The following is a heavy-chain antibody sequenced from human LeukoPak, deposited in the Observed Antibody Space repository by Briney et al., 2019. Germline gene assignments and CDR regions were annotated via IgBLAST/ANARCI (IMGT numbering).Heavy chain of an antibody. Sequence: GGSLRLSCAASASTFSNDAIHWVRQAPGKRLEWVSVVSYDETNKYYAGAVKGRFTISRDNSKNTVYLQMSSLRAEDTAMYYCARAFGCSGTSCHARWGYYYYAMDVWGQGTTVTVSS. CDR1: ASTFSNDA. D-gene: IGHD2-2*01. CDR3: ARAFGCSGTSCHARWGYYYYAMDV. J-gene: IGHJ6*02. V-gene: IGHV3-30-3*01. CDR2: VSYDETNK.